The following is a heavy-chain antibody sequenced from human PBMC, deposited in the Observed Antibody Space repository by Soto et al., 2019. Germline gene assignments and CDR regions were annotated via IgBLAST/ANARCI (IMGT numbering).Heavy chain of an antibody. CDR2: INAGNGNT. CDR1: GYTFTSYA. V-gene: IGHV1-3*01. J-gene: IGHJ4*02. CDR3: ARSIVVVTALDY. Sequence: ASMKVSCKASGYTFTSYAMHWVRQAPGQRLEWMGWINAGNGNTKYSQKFQGRVTITRDTSASTAYMELSSLRSEDTAVYYCARSIVVVTALDYWGQGTLVTVSS. D-gene: IGHD2-21*02.